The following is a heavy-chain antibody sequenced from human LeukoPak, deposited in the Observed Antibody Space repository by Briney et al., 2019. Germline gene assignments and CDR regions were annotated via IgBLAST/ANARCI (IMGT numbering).Heavy chain of an antibody. CDR3: AGTRYSSGWYGGYGMDV. Sequence: SETLSLTCAVYGGSLSGYYWSWIRQPPGKGLEWIGYIYYSGSTNYNPSLKRRVPISVDTSKNQFSLKLSSVTAADTAVYYCAGTRYSSGWYGGYGMDVWGQGTTVTVSS. CDR1: GGSLSGYY. J-gene: IGHJ6*02. CDR2: IYYSGST. D-gene: IGHD6-19*01. V-gene: IGHV4-59*08.